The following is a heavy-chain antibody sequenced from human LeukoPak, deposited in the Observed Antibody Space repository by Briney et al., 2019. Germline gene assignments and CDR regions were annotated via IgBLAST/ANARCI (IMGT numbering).Heavy chain of an antibody. CDR3: ARGGGYCSSTSCYETGNDAFDI. J-gene: IGHJ3*02. CDR2: IYHSGST. V-gene: IGHV4-4*02. CDR1: GGSISSSNW. D-gene: IGHD2-2*01. Sequence: SGTLSLTCAVSGGSISSSNWWSWVRQPPGKGLEWIGEIYHSGSTNYNPSLKSRVTISVDTSKNQFSLKLSSVTAADTAVYYCARGGGYCSSTSCYETGNDAFDIWGQGTMVTVSS.